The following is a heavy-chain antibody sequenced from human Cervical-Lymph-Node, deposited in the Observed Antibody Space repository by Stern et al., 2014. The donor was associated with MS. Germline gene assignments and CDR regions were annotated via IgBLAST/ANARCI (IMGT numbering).Heavy chain of an antibody. CDR1: GGTFSSYA. CDR2: IIPIFGTA. CDR3: ARDPASIVVVPAAMGNWFDP. V-gene: IGHV1-69*01. Sequence: QVQLVQSGAEVKKPGSSVKVSCKASGGTFSSYAISWVRQAPGQGLEWMGGIIPIFGTANYAQKFQGRVTITADESTSTANMELSSLRSEDTAVYYCARDPASIVVVPAAMGNWFDPWGQGTLVTVSS. J-gene: IGHJ5*02. D-gene: IGHD2-2*01.